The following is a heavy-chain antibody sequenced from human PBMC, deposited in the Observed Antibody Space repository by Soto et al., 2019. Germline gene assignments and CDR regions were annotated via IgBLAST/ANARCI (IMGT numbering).Heavy chain of an antibody. CDR1: GFIFSDYY. Sequence: QVQLVESGGGVVQPGRSLRLSCAASGFIFSDYYMHWVRQAPGKGLEWVAVISHDGSKKYYADSVKGRFAISRDNSKNTLYLQMNSLRPDDTAVNYCARSSYDDVLTGWSMDVWGQGTMVNVSS. D-gene: IGHD3-9*01. V-gene: IGHV3-30*09. CDR2: ISHDGSKK. CDR3: ARSSYDDVLTGWSMDV. J-gene: IGHJ6*02.